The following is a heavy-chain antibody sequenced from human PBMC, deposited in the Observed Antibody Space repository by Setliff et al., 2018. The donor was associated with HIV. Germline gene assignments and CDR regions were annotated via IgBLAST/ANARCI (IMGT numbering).Heavy chain of an antibody. J-gene: IGHJ4*02. CDR1: GGSMNNYY. CDR3: ARTYSSNWYIDY. D-gene: IGHD6-13*01. CDR2: VYYSGST. V-gene: IGHV4-59*08. Sequence: SETLSLTCTVFGGSMNNYYWNWIRQSPGKGLEWIGYVYYSGSTKYSPSLKSRVSISLDPSTKQVSLRLRSVTAADTAIYYCARTYSSNWYIDYWGQGTLVTVSS.